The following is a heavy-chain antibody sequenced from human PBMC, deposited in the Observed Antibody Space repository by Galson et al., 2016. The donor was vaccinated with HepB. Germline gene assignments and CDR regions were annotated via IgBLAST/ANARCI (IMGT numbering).Heavy chain of an antibody. CDR3: SRSSSGYYYMDV. Sequence: SLRLSCAASGFTFGRYSLTWVRQAPGKGLEWVGFIASKAYGGATHYAASVKGRFIISRDDSKSTAYLYMNSLKIEDTGAYYCSRSSSGYYYMDVWGKGTTVTVSS. J-gene: IGHJ6*03. CDR1: GFTFGRYS. V-gene: IGHV3-49*04. CDR2: IASKAYGGAT. D-gene: IGHD3-10*01.